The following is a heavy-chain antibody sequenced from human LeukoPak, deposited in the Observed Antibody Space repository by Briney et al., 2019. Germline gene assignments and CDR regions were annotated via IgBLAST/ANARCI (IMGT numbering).Heavy chain of an antibody. Sequence: GGSLRLSCAASGFTFSSYAMHWVRQAPGKGLEWVAVISYDGSNKCYADSVKGRFTISRDNSKNTLYLQMNSLRAEDTAVYYCAGHYYDSSGYSYWGQGTLVTVSS. V-gene: IGHV3-30-3*01. J-gene: IGHJ4*02. CDR1: GFTFSSYA. D-gene: IGHD3-22*01. CDR3: AGHYYDSSGYSY. CDR2: ISYDGSNK.